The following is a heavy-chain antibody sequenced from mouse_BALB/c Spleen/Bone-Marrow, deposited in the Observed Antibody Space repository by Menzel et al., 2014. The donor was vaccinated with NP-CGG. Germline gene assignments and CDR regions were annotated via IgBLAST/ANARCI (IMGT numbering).Heavy chain of an antibody. D-gene: IGHD2-4*01. CDR1: GYTFTSYT. J-gene: IGHJ1*01. Sequence: VQLQQSGAELARPGASVKMSCKASGYTFTSYTMHLVKQRPGQGLEWIGYINPSSGYTNYNQKFKDKATLTADKSSSTAYMQLSSLTSEDSAVYYCAIYDYDVRYFDVWGAGTTVTVSS. V-gene: IGHV1-4*01. CDR3: AIYDYDVRYFDV. CDR2: INPSSGYT.